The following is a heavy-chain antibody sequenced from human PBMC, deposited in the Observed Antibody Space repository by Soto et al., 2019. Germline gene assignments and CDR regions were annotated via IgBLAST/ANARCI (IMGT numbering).Heavy chain of an antibody. CDR3: AREAPRIAAAGPYSDY. CDR1: GYTFTGYY. D-gene: IGHD6-13*01. Sequence: GASVKVSCKASGYTFTGYYMHWVRQAPGQGLEWMGWINPNSGGTNYAQKFQGRVTMTRDTSISTAYMELSRLRSDDTAVYYCAREAPRIAAAGPYSDYWGQGTLVTVSS. J-gene: IGHJ4*02. V-gene: IGHV1-2*02. CDR2: INPNSGGT.